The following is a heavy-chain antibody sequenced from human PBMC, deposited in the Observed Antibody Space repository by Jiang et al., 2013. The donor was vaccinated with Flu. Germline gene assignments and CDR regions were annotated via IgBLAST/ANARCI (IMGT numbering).Heavy chain of an antibody. CDR1: GYRFTSYW. D-gene: IGHD1-1*01. Sequence: CKGSGYRFTSYWISWVRQMPGRGLEWMGRIDPSDSYTNYSPSFQGHVTISADKSISTAYLQWSSLKASDTAMYYCARLLGTRMDVWGQGTTVTVSS. J-gene: IGHJ6*02. CDR2: IDPSDSYT. V-gene: IGHV5-10-1*01. CDR3: ARLLGTRMDV.